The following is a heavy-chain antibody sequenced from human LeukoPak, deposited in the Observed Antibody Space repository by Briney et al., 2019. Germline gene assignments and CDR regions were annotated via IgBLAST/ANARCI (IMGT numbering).Heavy chain of an antibody. CDR2: ISSCSSII. D-gene: IGHD1-26*01. J-gene: IGHJ4*02. CDR3: TTDLKESGSDTTTGFQY. V-gene: IGHV3-48*01. Sequence: GGSLRLSCAASGFTFNNYDMNWVRQAPGKGLEWVSYISSCSSIIYYADSVKGRFTISRDTAKNSLYLQMNSLRAEDTAVYYCTTDLKESGSDTTTGFQYWGQGTLVTVSS. CDR1: GFTFNNYD.